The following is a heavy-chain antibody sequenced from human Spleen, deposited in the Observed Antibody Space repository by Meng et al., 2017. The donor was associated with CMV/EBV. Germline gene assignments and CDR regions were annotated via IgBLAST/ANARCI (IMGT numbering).Heavy chain of an antibody. CDR3: VRANFIDP. D-gene: IGHD2-8*01. CDR1: GFTFSTYD. J-gene: IGHJ3*01. V-gene: IGHV3-13*01. CDR2: TGTHGDS. Sequence: GESLKISCAASGFTFSTYDMHWVRQATGKGLEWVSATGTHGDSYYADSVKGRFTISRDNAKNSLYLRMNSLRAEDTAVYYCVRANFIDPWGQGTMVTVSS.